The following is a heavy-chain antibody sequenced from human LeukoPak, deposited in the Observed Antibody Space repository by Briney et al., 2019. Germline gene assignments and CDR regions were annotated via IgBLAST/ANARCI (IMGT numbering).Heavy chain of an antibody. CDR2: ISSSSSYI. CDR1: GLTVTRNY. J-gene: IGHJ4*02. Sequence: GGSLRLSCAASGLTVTRNYINWVRQAPGKGLEWVSSISSSSSYIYYADSVKGRFTISRDNAKNSLYLQMNSLRAEDTAVYYCARNKKGDRYTYGHDYWGQGTLVTVSS. D-gene: IGHD5-18*01. CDR3: ARNKKGDRYTYGHDY. V-gene: IGHV3-21*01.